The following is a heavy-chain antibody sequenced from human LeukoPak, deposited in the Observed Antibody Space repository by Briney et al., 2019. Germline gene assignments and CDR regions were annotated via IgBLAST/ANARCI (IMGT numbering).Heavy chain of an antibody. Sequence: ASVKVSCKASRGTFSSYAISWVRQAPGQGLEWMGGIIPIFGTANYAQKLQGRVTMTTDTSTSTAYMELRSLRSDDTAVYYCVRGRIVLAAADAFDYWGKGTLVTVSS. CDR3: VRGRIVLAAADAFDY. D-gene: IGHD6-13*01. CDR1: RGTFSSYA. V-gene: IGHV1-69*05. J-gene: IGHJ4*02. CDR2: IIPIFGTA.